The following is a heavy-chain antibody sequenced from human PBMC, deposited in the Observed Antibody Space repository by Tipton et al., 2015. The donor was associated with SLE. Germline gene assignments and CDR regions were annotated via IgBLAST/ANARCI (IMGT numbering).Heavy chain of an antibody. Sequence: TLSLTCTVSGYSISSGYYWGWIRQPPGKGLEWIGSIYYSGSTYYNPSLKSRVTISVDTSKNQFSLKLSSVTAADTAVYYCARTFPYGGFDPWGQGTLVTVSS. CDR1: GYSISSGYY. CDR2: IYYSGST. D-gene: IGHD4-23*01. CDR3: ARTFPYGGFDP. J-gene: IGHJ5*02. V-gene: IGHV4-38-2*02.